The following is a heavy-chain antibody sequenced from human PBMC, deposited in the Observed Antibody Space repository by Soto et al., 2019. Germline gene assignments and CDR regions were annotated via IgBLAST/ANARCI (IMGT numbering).Heavy chain of an antibody. D-gene: IGHD6-19*01. CDR3: ARVSAGAGIDY. V-gene: IGHV1-18*01. CDR2: ISAYNGNT. J-gene: IGHJ4*02. Sequence: VKVSCKASGYTFTSFGISWVRQAPGQGLEWMGWISAYNGNTNYAQKLQGRVTMTTDTSTSTAYMELRSLRSDDTAVYDCARVSAGAGIDYWGQGTLVTVSS. CDR1: GYTFTSFG.